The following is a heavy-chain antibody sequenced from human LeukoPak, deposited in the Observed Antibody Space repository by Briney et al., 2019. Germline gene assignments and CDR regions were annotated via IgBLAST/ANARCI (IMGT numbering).Heavy chain of an antibody. CDR2: INPSGGST. Sequence: ASVKVSWKASGYTFTSYYMHWVRQGPGQGLEWMGIINPSGGSTSYAQKFQGRVTMTRDTSTNTVYMELSSLRSEDTAVYYCARGASSIAALNPFWYFDLWGRGTLVTVSS. CDR1: GYTFTSYY. CDR3: ARGASSIAALNPFWYFDL. J-gene: IGHJ2*01. D-gene: IGHD6-6*01. V-gene: IGHV1-46*01.